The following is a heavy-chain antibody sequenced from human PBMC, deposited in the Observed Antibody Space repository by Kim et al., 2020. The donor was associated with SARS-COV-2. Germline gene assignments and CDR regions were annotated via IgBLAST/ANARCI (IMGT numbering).Heavy chain of an antibody. Sequence: ASVKVSCKASGYTFTSYGISWVRQAPGQGLEWMGWISAYNGNTNYAHKLQGRVTMTTDTSTSTAYMELRSLRSDDTAVYYCARDRGRQQLDSGFADYWGQGTLVTVSS. V-gene: IGHV1-18*04. J-gene: IGHJ4*02. D-gene: IGHD6-13*01. CDR2: ISAYNGNT. CDR3: ARDRGRQQLDSGFADY. CDR1: GYTFTSYG.